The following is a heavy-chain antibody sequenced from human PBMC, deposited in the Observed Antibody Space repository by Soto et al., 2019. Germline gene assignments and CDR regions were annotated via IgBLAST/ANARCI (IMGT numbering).Heavy chain of an antibody. CDR3: AKSFLQQRDYFDY. CDR1: GFTFDDYA. CDR2: ISWNSGSI. V-gene: IGHV3-9*01. J-gene: IGHJ4*02. Sequence: EVQLVESGGGLVQPGRSLRLSCAASGFTFDDYAMHWVRQAPGKGLEWVSGISWNSGSIGYADSVKGRFTISRDNAKNALYLQMNSLRAEDTALYYCAKSFLQQRDYFDYWGQGTLVTVSS. D-gene: IGHD6-25*01.